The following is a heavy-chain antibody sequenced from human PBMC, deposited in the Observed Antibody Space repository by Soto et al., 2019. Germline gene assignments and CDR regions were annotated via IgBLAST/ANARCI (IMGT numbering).Heavy chain of an antibody. J-gene: IGHJ4*02. CDR2: ISGTGGT. Sequence: EVQLWESGGGFVQPGGSLRLSCAVSGFTFSSYVMSWVRQAPGKGLEWVSAISGTGGTYYADSVKGRFTISRDNSKNGVYLQTNSLREEDTALYYWAEDRRGAYCSGGTCYSPDYWGQGTLVIVSS. V-gene: IGHV3-23*01. CDR1: GFTFSSYV. CDR3: AEDRRGAYCSGGTCYSPDY. D-gene: IGHD2-15*01.